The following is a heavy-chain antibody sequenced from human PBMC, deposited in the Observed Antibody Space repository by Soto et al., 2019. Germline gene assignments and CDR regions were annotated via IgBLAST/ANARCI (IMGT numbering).Heavy chain of an antibody. V-gene: IGHV3-20*04. J-gene: IGHJ3*01. D-gene: IGHD6-19*01. Sequence: EVQLVESGGGVVRPGGCLRLSCAASGFTFEDHGMTWVRQVLGKGLAWVADINWSVRSTSYADSVKGRFTISRDTAKNSLYLLMNRLRAEDTSVYFRAMEGGRAVSSDASYLWGQRTMVPGSS. CDR1: GFTFEDHG. CDR3: AMEGGRAVSSDASYL. CDR2: INWSVRST.